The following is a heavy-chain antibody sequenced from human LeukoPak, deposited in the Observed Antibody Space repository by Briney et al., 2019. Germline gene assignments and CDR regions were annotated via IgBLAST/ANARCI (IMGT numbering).Heavy chain of an antibody. Sequence: ASVKLSCKTSGYTFTIYGLSWVRQAPGQGLEWMGWISGYNGKTKYAQKFQDRVTMTTETSTSTAYMELRSLTFDDTAVFYCATSYNKTWYNWFDPWGQGTLVTVSS. V-gene: IGHV1-18*01. CDR3: ATSYNKTWYNWFDP. CDR1: GYTFTIYG. J-gene: IGHJ5*02. CDR2: ISGYNGKT. D-gene: IGHD1-14*01.